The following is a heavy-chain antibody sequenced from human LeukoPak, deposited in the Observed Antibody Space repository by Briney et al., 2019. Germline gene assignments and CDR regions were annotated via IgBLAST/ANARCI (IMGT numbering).Heavy chain of an antibody. CDR2: IIPIFGTA. CDR3: ARGEGYCSSTSCYSRGLDP. CDR1: GGTFSSYA. D-gene: IGHD2-2*01. V-gene: IGHV1-69*13. Sequence: GASVKVSCKASGGTFSSYAIGWVRQAPGQGLEWMGGIIPIFGTANYAQKFQGRVTITADESTSTAYTELSSLRSEDTAVYYCARGEGYCSSTSCYSRGLDPWGQGTLVTVSS. J-gene: IGHJ5*02.